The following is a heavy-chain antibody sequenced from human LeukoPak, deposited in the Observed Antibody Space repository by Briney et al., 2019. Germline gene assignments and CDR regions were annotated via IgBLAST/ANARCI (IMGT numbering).Heavy chain of an antibody. CDR1: GYTFTSYA. Sequence: ASVKVSCKASGYTFTSYAISWVRQAPGQGPEWMGWINMYNGNTNYAQKLQGRVTMTTDTSTSTAYMELRSLRSDDTAVYYCARDLLWFGELPYYFDYWGQGTLVTVSS. D-gene: IGHD3-10*01. CDR2: INMYNGNT. V-gene: IGHV1-18*01. J-gene: IGHJ4*02. CDR3: ARDLLWFGELPYYFDY.